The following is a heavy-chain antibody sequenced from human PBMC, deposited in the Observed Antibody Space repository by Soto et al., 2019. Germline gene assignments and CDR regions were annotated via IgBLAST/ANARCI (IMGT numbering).Heavy chain of an antibody. Sequence: HPGGSLRLSCAASGFTFSTYGMHWVRQAPGKGLEWVAVIWHDGINKYYADSVKGRFTISRDNSKNTLYLQMNSRRAEDTAVYYCARDWYSSAWKEGYFQYWGQGSLVTVSS. D-gene: IGHD6-19*01. CDR3: ARDWYSSAWKEGYFQY. V-gene: IGHV3-33*01. J-gene: IGHJ1*01. CDR1: GFTFSTYG. CDR2: IWHDGINK.